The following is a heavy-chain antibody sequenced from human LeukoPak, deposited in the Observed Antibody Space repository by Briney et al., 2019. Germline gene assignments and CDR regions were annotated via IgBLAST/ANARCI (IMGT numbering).Heavy chain of an antibody. CDR1: GFTFSHYG. D-gene: IGHD2-15*01. Sequence: AGGSLRLSCAASGFTFSHYGMHWVRQAPGMGLEWVAVIWFHGGEIHYPDSVKGRFTISRDNSKNTLYLQMDNLRADDTAVYYCVRGSGGNGYGYWGDYWGQGTLVIVSP. J-gene: IGHJ4*02. V-gene: IGHV3-33*01. CDR2: IWFHGGEI. CDR3: VRGSGGNGYGYWGDY.